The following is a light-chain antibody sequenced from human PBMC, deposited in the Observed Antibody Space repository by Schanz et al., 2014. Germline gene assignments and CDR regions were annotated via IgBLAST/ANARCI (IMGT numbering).Light chain of an antibody. CDR2: GAS. CDR3: QQYGGSPRT. CDR1: QSVSSSY. V-gene: IGKV3-20*01. J-gene: IGKJ2*01. Sequence: EIVLTQSPGTLSLSPGERATLSCRASQSVSSSYLAWYQQKPGQAPRLLIYGASSRATGIPVRFSGSGSGTDFTLTISRLEPEDFAVYYCQQYGGSPRTFGQGTKLEIK.